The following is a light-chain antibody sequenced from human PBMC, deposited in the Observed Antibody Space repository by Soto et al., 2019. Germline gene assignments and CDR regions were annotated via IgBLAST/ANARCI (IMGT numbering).Light chain of an antibody. J-gene: IGKJ2*01. CDR1: QSFHTNY. Sequence: EIVLTQSPGTLSLSPGERATLSCRASQSFHTNYLAWYQQRPGQAPRLLIYGASNRASGIPERFSGSGSGTDFPLTINRLETEDIATYYCQQYDNLPRTFGQGTKLVIK. V-gene: IGKV3-20*01. CDR2: GAS. CDR3: QQYDNLPRT.